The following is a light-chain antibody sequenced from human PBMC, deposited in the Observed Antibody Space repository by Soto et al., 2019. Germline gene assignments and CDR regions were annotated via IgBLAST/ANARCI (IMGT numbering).Light chain of an antibody. CDR3: SSYTSSSTLYV. Sequence: QSVLTQPASVSGSPGQSITIPCTGTSSDVGGYNYVSWYQQHPGKAPKLMIYDVSNRPSGVSYRFSGSKSGNTASLTISGLQAEDEDNYYCSSYTSSSTLYVFGTGTKVTV. CDR1: SSDVGGYNY. CDR2: DVS. V-gene: IGLV2-14*03. J-gene: IGLJ1*01.